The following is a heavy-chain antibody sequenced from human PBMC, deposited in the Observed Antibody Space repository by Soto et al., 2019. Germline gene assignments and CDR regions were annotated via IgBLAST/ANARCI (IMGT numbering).Heavy chain of an antibody. Sequence: QVQLQESGPGLVKPSQTQSVTCTVSGGSISSGDYYWSWIRQPPGKGLEWIGYIYYSGSTYYNPSLKSRVTISVDTSKNQFSLKLSSVTAADTAVYYCARGKGYKQQSTLDYWGQGTLVTVSS. D-gene: IGHD6-13*01. J-gene: IGHJ4*02. CDR2: IYYSGST. CDR3: ARGKGYKQQSTLDY. V-gene: IGHV4-30-4*01. CDR1: GGSISSGDYY.